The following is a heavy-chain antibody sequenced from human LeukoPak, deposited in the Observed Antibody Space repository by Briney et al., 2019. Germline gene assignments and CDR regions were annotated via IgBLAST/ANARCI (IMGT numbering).Heavy chain of an antibody. CDR1: GFTFSSYA. V-gene: IGHV3-23*01. D-gene: IGHD3-10*01. CDR3: AKVGIWFGELSSYFDY. Sequence: GRSLRLSCAASGFTFSSYAMSWVRQAPGKGLEWVSAISGSGGSTYYADSVKGRFTISRDNSKNTLYLQMNSLRAEDTAVYYCAKVGIWFGELSSYFDYWGQGTLVTVSS. CDR2: ISGSGGST. J-gene: IGHJ4*02.